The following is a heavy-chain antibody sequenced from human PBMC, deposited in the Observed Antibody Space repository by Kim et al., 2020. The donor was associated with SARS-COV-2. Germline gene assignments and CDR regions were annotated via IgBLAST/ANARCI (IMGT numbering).Heavy chain of an antibody. CDR1: GGTFSSYA. J-gene: IGHJ6*02. D-gene: IGHD5-18*01. CDR3: ARESQGTNTAMGGMDV. CDR2: IIPIFGTA. Sequence: PVKVSCKASGGTFSSYAISWVRQAPGQGLEWMGGIIPIFGTANYAQKFQGRVTITADESTSTAYMELSSLRSEDTAVYYCARESQGTNTAMGGMDVWGQGTTVTVSS. V-gene: IGHV1-69*13.